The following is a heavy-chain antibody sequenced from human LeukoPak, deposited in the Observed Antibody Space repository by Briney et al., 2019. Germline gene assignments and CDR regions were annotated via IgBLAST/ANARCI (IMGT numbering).Heavy chain of an antibody. CDR1: GGSISRSNW. J-gene: IGHJ3*02. Sequence: SENLSLTRAVTGGSISRSNWRRRVRQPPGKGLEVIGEFYHSGSNNYNPSLKSRVTISVDKSKHQFSLNASSVTAADTAWYYCARDSPGEGMANNAFDIWGQGTMVTVSS. D-gene: IGHD1-14*01. CDR3: ARDSPGEGMANNAFDI. CDR2: FYHSGSN. V-gene: IGHV4-4*02.